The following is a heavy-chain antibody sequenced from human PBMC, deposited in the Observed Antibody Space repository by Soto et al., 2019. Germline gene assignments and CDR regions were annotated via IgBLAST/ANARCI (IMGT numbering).Heavy chain of an antibody. V-gene: IGHV3-23*01. CDR3: AKPLEYYDSSGYPPDPDAFDI. CDR2: ISGSGGST. CDR1: GFTFSSYA. Sequence: GGSLRLSCAASGFTFSSYAMSWVRQAPGKGLEWVSAISGSGGSTYYADSVKGRFTISRDNSKNTLYLQMNSLRAEETAVYYCAKPLEYYDSSGYPPDPDAFDIWGQGTMVTVSS. J-gene: IGHJ3*02. D-gene: IGHD3-22*01.